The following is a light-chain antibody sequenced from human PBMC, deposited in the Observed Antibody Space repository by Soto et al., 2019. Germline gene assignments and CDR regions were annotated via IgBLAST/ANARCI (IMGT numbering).Light chain of an antibody. CDR2: GAS. CDR1: QSVSSNY. Sequence: EIVLRQSPGTLSLSPGERATLSCRAGQSVSSNYLAWYQQKPGQPPRLLIYGASSRATGVPDRFSGSGSGTDFTLTINRLEPEDFAVYFCQQYGSSPLTFGGGTKVDIK. J-gene: IGKJ4*01. CDR3: QQYGSSPLT. V-gene: IGKV3-20*01.